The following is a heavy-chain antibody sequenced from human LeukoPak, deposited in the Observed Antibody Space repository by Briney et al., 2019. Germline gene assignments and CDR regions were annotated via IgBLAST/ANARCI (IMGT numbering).Heavy chain of an antibody. CDR1: GGSFSGYY. J-gene: IGHJ3*02. CDR2: INHSGST. V-gene: IGHV4-34*01. D-gene: IGHD3-10*01. Sequence: SETLSLTCAVYGGSFSGYYWHWIRQPPGKGLEWIGVINHSGSTNYNPSLNSQVTISVDTSNNEFSLNLNSVTAADTAVYYCARRPQYYYGSGSYPNAFDIWGQGTMVTVSS. CDR3: ARRPQYYYGSGSYPNAFDI.